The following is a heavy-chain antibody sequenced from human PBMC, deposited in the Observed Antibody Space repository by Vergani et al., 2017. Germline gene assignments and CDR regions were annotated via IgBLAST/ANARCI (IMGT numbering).Heavy chain of an antibody. CDR1: GAPISYWC. V-gene: IGHV4-4*07. Sequence: QVQMQESGPGLVKTSETLSLTCSASGAPISYWCWSWLRQPAGKGLEWIGRLCPSGSTNYKPSLKSRVTMSIDTSKNQFSLKLTSVPAADTAMYYCATGAGPFDIWGQGTLVTVSS. CDR3: ATGAGPFDI. CDR2: LCPSGST. J-gene: IGHJ4*02. D-gene: IGHD7-27*01.